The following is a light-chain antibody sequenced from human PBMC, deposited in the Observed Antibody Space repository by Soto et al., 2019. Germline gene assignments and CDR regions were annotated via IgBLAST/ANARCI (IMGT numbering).Light chain of an antibody. CDR3: QQTYSAPPCT. V-gene: IGKV1-39*01. Sequence: DIEMTHSPSSLSASVGDTITITCLASQSVRSYLNWYQQKPGKAPDLLIYTTTSLQSEVPSRFSGSGSETHFTLTITSLQPEDFATYFCQQTYSAPPCTFGPAPRRIS. CDR2: TTT. J-gene: IGKJ1*01. CDR1: QSVRSY.